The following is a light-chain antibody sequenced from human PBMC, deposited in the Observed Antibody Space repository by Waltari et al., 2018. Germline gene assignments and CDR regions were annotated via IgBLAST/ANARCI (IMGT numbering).Light chain of an antibody. V-gene: IGKV2-28*01. CDR1: QRHRQGKGNIY. CDR2: CGS. J-gene: IGKJ1*01. Sequence: QRHRQGKGNIYLDWYPHKPGQAPQLRIYCGSTRAAGVPDRFSGRGSGTDVTLKISRGGAEDVVVYDCMQSLQVLWTFGQGTKVE. CDR3: MQSLQVLWT.